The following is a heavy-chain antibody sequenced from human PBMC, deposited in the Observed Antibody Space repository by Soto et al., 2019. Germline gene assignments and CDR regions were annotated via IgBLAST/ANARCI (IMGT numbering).Heavy chain of an antibody. D-gene: IGHD3-16*01. CDR2: IYFNGNT. J-gene: IGHJ4*02. Sequence: SETLSLTCTVSVASFSKYYWSWIRQPPGKGLEWIGYIYFNGNTNYNPSLKRRVTISIDTSKKQISVNLTSVTDADTAVYYCASVTFGGVVLAHWGQGTLVTVSS. CDR3: ASVTFGGVVLAH. V-gene: IGHV4-59*01. CDR1: VASFSKYY.